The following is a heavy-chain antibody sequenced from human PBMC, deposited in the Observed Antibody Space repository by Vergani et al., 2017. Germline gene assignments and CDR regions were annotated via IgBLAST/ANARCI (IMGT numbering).Heavy chain of an antibody. CDR2: IDPSDSYT. V-gene: IGHV5-10-1*01. CDR1: GGTFSSYT. Sequence: VQLVQSGAEVKKPGSSVKVSCKASGGTFSSYTISWVRQAPGQGLEWMGRIDPSDSYTNYSPSFQGHVTISADKSISTAYLQWSSLKASDTAMYYCATMYSSGWYYGYWGQGTLVTVSS. D-gene: IGHD6-19*01. CDR3: ATMYSSGWYYGY. J-gene: IGHJ4*02.